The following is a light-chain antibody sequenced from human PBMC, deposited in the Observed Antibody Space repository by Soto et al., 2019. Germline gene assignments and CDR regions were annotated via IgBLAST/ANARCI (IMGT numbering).Light chain of an antibody. CDR3: SSYTSTSTYV. V-gene: IGLV2-18*02. Sequence: SELTRAASVSGSHGRSVTITNNETSSDVGSYNRVSWYQQPPGTAPKLMIYEVNNRPSGVPDRFSGSKSGNTASLTISGLHAEDEADYYCSSYTSTSTYVFGPGTKVTVL. CDR2: EVN. J-gene: IGLJ1*01. CDR1: SSDVGSYNR.